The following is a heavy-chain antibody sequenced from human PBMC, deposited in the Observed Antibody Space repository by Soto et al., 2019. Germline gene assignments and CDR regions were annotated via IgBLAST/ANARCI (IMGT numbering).Heavy chain of an antibody. Sequence: ASVKVSCKASGYTFTRYAMHWVRQAPGQRLEWMGWINAGNGNTKYSQKFQGRVTITRDTSASTAYMELSSLRSEDTAVYYCARGGSLYWYFDLWGRGTLVNVSS. V-gene: IGHV1-3*01. J-gene: IGHJ2*01. CDR2: INAGNGNT. CDR3: ARGGSLYWYFDL. D-gene: IGHD1-26*01. CDR1: GYTFTRYA.